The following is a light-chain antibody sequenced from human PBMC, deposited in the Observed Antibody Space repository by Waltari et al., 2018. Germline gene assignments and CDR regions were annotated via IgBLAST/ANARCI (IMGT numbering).Light chain of an antibody. Sequence: EVVLTQSPATLSLSPGARPTLSCRASQSVVRFLPWYQHKPGQAPRLLIYDASTRAAGVPARFSGSGSGRDFTLTINTLEPDDFAVYYCQQRTNWLTFGGGTKVEIK. V-gene: IGKV3-11*02. CDR2: DAS. CDR1: QSVVRF. J-gene: IGKJ4*01. CDR3: QQRTNWLT.